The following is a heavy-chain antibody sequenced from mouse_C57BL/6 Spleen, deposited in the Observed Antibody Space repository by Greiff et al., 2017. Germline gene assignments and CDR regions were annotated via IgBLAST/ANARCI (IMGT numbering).Heavy chain of an antibody. CDR2: INPYNGDT. V-gene: IGHV1-20*01. D-gene: IGHD1-1*01. Sequence: VQLQQSGPELVKPGDSVKISCKASGYSFTGYFMNWVMQSHGKSLEWIGRINPYNGDTFYNQKFKGKATLTVDKSSSTAHMELRRLTSEESAGYYCTTYYGGGAYWGQGTLVTVSA. CDR1: GYSFTGYF. CDR3: TTYYGGGAY. J-gene: IGHJ3*01.